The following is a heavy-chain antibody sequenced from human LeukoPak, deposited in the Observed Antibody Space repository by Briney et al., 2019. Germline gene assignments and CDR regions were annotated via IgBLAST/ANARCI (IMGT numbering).Heavy chain of an antibody. Sequence: GGSLRLSCAASGFTFDDYAMHWVRQAPGKGLEWVSGISWNSGSIGYADSVKGRFTISRDNAKNSLYLQMNSLRAEDTAVYYCATTGFGELKDLVYWGQGTLVTVSS. CDR1: GFTFDDYA. CDR2: ISWNSGSI. D-gene: IGHD3-10*01. J-gene: IGHJ4*02. V-gene: IGHV3-9*01. CDR3: ATTGFGELKDLVY.